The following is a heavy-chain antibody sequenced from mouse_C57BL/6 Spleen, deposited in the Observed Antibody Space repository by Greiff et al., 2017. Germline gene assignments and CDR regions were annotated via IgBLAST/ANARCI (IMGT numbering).Heavy chain of an antibody. CDR1: GYTFTSYW. CDR2: IDPSDSYT. Sequence: QVQLQQPGAELVMPGASVKLSCKASGYTFTSYWMHWVKQRPGQGLEWIGEIDPSDSYTNYNQKFKGKATLTVDNSSSTAYMQLSSLTSEDSAVYYCARELGQGDSYASDYWGQGTSVTVAS. D-gene: IGHD4-1*01. CDR3: ARELGQGDSYASDY. V-gene: IGHV1-69*01. J-gene: IGHJ4*01.